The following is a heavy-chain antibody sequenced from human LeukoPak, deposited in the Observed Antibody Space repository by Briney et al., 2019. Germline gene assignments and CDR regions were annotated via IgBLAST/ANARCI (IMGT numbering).Heavy chain of an antibody. CDR2: IIPIFGTA. J-gene: IGHJ4*02. CDR1: GATSSSYA. CDR3: ARGSLCSSTSCYPDY. Sequence: VKVPCKASGATSSSYAISWVRQAPGQGLEWMGGIIPIFGTANYAQKFQGRVTITADESTSTAYMELSSLRSEDTAVYYCARGSLCSSTSCYPDYWGQGTLVTVSS. V-gene: IGHV1-69*01. D-gene: IGHD2-2*01.